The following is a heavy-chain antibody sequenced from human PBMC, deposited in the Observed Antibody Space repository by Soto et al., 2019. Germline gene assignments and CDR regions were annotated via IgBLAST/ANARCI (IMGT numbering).Heavy chain of an antibody. D-gene: IGHD3-16*02. V-gene: IGHV3-23*01. Sequence: GGSLRLSCAASGFPFSSYVMSWVRQATGKGVEWVSGISGGGSNTFYADSVKGRFTISRDNSNTSLLFQINSLAAEDTAVYYCAKYRNNYSSSLRRRYFDYWGQGIRVTVSS. J-gene: IGHJ4*02. CDR1: GFPFSSYV. CDR3: AKYRNNYSSSLRRRYFDY. CDR2: ISGGGSNT.